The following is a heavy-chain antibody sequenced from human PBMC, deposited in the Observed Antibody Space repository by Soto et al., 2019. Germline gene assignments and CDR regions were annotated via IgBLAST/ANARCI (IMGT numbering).Heavy chain of an antibody. J-gene: IGHJ4*02. D-gene: IGHD3-10*01. Sequence: PSCATSGFTFSNYWIHWVRQAPGEGLVWVSRINPDATTINYADSVKGRFTVSRDNAKNTLYLQMNSLRAEDTAVYYCATAGSYRFDHWGQGTLVTVSS. CDR3: ATAGSYRFDH. CDR1: GFTFSNYW. V-gene: IGHV3-74*01. CDR2: INPDATTI.